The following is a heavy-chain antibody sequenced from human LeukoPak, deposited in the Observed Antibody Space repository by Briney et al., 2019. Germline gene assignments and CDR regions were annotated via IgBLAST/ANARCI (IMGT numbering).Heavy chain of an antibody. D-gene: IGHD2-15*01. CDR2: INPNSGGT. Sequence: ASVKVSCKASGYTFSHYAMNWVRQAPGQGPEWMGWINPNSGGTNYAQKFQGWVTMTRDTSISTAYMELSRLRSDDTAVYYCARGYCSGGSCCMDVWGQGTTVTVSS. V-gene: IGHV1-2*04. J-gene: IGHJ6*02. CDR1: GYTFSHYA. CDR3: ARGYCSGGSCCMDV.